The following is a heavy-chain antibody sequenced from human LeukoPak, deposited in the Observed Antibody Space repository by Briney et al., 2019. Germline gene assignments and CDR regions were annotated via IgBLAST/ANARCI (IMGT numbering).Heavy chain of an antibody. CDR1: GYSISSGSY. D-gene: IGHD2-15*01. CDR2: IHHSGSP. V-gene: IGHV4-38-2*01. Sequence: SETLSLTCAVSGYSISSGSYWGWIRQPPGKGLEWIGSIHHSGSPFYNPSLKSRVTVSVDTSKSQLSLKLTSVTAADTAVYFCARVASHLPYYFDYWGQGTLVTVSS. J-gene: IGHJ4*02. CDR3: ARVASHLPYYFDY.